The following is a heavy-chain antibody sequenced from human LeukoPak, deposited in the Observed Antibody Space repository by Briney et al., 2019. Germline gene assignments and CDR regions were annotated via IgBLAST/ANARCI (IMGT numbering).Heavy chain of an antibody. J-gene: IGHJ4*02. CDR1: GFTFSSCA. CDR3: AKCEPPSYSSSWYREFDY. Sequence: GVSLRLSCAASGFTFSSCAMSWVRQAPGKGLEWVSAISGSGGSTYYADSVKGRFTISRDNSKNTPYLQMNSLRAEDTAVYYCAKCEPPSYSSSWYREFDYWGQGTLVTVSS. CDR2: ISGSGGST. D-gene: IGHD6-13*01. V-gene: IGHV3-23*01.